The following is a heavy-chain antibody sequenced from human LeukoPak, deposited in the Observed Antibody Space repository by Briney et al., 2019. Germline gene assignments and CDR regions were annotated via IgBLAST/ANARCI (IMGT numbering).Heavy chain of an antibody. CDR3: ATPGRYSSLNYFDY. V-gene: IGHV3-21*04. CDR1: GFTFSSYS. J-gene: IGHJ4*02. D-gene: IGHD6-19*01. Sequence: GGSLRLSCAASGFTFSSYSMNWVRQAPGKGLEWVSSISSSSSYIYYADSVKGRFTISRDNSKNTLYLQMNSLRAEDTAVYYCATPGRYSSLNYFDYWGQGTLVTVSS. CDR2: ISSSSSYI.